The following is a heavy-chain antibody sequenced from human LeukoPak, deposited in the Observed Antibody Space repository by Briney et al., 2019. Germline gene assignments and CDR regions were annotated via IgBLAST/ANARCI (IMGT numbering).Heavy chain of an antibody. V-gene: IGHV1-69*05. Sequence: SVKVSCKASGGTFISYAISWVRQAPGQGLEWMGRIIPIFGTANYAQKFQGRVTITTDESTSTAYMELSSLRSEDTAVYYCARDRRGGWYLGADYWGQGTLVTVSS. CDR1: GGTFISYA. D-gene: IGHD6-19*01. CDR3: ARDRRGGWYLGADY. CDR2: IIPIFGTA. J-gene: IGHJ4*02.